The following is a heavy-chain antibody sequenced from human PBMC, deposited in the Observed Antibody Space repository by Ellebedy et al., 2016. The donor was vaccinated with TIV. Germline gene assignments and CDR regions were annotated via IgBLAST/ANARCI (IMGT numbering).Heavy chain of an antibody. J-gene: IGHJ4*02. CDR3: ASTMDYYDSSGYPRTSNPFDY. CDR2: INHSGST. V-gene: IGHV4-34*01. Sequence: SETLSLTCTVSGGSISSYYWSWIRQPPGKGLEWIGEINHSGSTNYNPSLKSRVTISVDTSKNQFSLKLSSVTAADTAVYYCASTMDYYDSSGYPRTSNPFDYWGQGTLVTVSS. CDR1: GGSISSYY. D-gene: IGHD3-22*01.